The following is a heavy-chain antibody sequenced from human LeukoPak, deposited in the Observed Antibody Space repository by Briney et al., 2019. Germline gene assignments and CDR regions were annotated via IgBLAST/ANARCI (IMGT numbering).Heavy chain of an antibody. J-gene: IGHJ6*03. CDR3: ARSPSTYYYYYMDV. V-gene: IGHV4-4*07. D-gene: IGHD2/OR15-2a*01. CDR1: GGSIGSYY. CDR2: VYNSGST. Sequence: SETLSLTCTVSGGSIGSYYWSWIRQPAGKGLEWIGRVYNSGSTNYNPSLKSRVTMSVDTSKNQFSLRLNSVTAADTVVYFCARSPSTYYYYYMDVWGKGTTVTVSS.